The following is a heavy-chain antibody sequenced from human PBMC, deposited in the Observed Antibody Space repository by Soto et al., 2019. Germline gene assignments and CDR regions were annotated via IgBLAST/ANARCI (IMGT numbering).Heavy chain of an antibody. D-gene: IGHD3-10*01. CDR3: ARDYIYAFDI. V-gene: IGHV3-48*01. CDR1: GFTFSSYS. Sequence: EVQLVESGGGLVQPGGSLRLSCAASGFTFSSYSMNWVRQAPGKGLEWISYITSRSTTISYADSVKGRFTISRDNAKNSLYLQMNSLRAEDTAVSYCARDYIYAFDIWGQGTMVTVSS. CDR2: ITSRSTTI. J-gene: IGHJ3*02.